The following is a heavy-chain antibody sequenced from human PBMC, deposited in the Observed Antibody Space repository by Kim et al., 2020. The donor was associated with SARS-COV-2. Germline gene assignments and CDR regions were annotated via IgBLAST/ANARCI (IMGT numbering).Heavy chain of an antibody. CDR2: IYPGDSDT. CDR3: ARVXXGGDCYFRYWYFDL. D-gene: IGHD2-21*01. CDR1: GYSFTSYW. V-gene: IGHV5-51*01. J-gene: IGHJ2*01. Sequence: GESLKISCKGSGYSFTSYWIGWVRQMPGKGLEWMGIIYPGDSDTRYSPSFQGQLTXSADKSISTAYLQWXXLKASDTAMYYCARVXXGGDCYFRYWYFDLWGRGTXVTVSS.